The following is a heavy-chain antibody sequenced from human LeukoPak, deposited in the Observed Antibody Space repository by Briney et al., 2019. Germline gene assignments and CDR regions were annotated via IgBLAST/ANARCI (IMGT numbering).Heavy chain of an antibody. CDR2: IYYRGNT. CDR1: GGSISSYY. CDR3: AASAADPYYFDY. J-gene: IGHJ4*02. Sequence: SETLSLTCTVSGGSISSYYWSWIRQPPGKGLEWIGYIYYRGNTNYNPSLKSRVTISVDTSKNQFSLKLSSVTAADTAVYYCAASAADPYYFDYWGQGTLVTVSS. V-gene: IGHV4-59*01. D-gene: IGHD6-13*01.